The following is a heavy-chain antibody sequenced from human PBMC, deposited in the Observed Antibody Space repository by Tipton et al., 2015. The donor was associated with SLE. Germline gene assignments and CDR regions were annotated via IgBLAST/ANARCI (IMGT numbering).Heavy chain of an antibody. CDR2: IYPGDSDT. CDR3: ARRAVKAVAGTDDAFDI. CDR1: GYSFTSYW. Sequence: VQLVQSGAEVKKPGESLKISCKGSGYSFTSYWIGWVRQMPGKGLEWMGIIYPGDSDTRYSPSFQGQVTISADKSISTAYLQWSSLKASDTAMYYCARRAVKAVAGTDDAFDIWGQGTMVTVSS. D-gene: IGHD6-19*01. V-gene: IGHV5-51*01. J-gene: IGHJ3*02.